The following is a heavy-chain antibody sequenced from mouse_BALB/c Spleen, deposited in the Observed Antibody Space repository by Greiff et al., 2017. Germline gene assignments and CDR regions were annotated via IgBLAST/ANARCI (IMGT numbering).Heavy chain of an antibody. CDR1: GFNIKDYY. CDR3: NAIAGAMDD. Sequence: VQLKESGAELVRSGASVKLSCTASGFNIKDYYMHWVKQRPEQGLEWIGWIDPENGDTEYAPKFQGKATMTADTSSNTAYLQLSSLTSEDTAVYYCNAIAGAMDDWGQGTSVTVSS. J-gene: IGHJ4*01. CDR2: IDPENGDT. V-gene: IGHV14-4*02.